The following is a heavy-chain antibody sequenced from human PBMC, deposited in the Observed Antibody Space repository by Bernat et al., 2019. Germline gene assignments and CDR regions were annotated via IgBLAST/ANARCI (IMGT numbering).Heavy chain of an antibody. CDR2: ISYDGSNK. CDR1: GFTFSSSA. Sequence: QVQLVESGGGVVQPGRSLSFSCAASGFTFSSSAMHWVRQAPGKGLQWVAVISYDGSNKHYADSVKVRFTISTDNPKNALYLQMNSLRAEDTAVYYCAREDDGGAFDIWGQGTMVTVSS. V-gene: IGHV3-30-3*01. D-gene: IGHD1-1*01. J-gene: IGHJ3*02. CDR3: AREDDGGAFDI.